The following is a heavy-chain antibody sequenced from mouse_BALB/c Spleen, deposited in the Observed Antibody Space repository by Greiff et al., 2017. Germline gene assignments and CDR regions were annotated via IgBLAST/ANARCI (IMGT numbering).Heavy chain of an antibody. CDR1: GFTFSSFG. D-gene: IGHD2-3*01. V-gene: IGHV5-17*02. CDR2: ISSGSSTI. CDR3: ARRDGYYDAMDY. Sequence: DVMLVESGGGLVQPGGSRKLSCAASGFTFSSFGMHWVRQAPEKGLEWVAYISSGSSTIYYADTVKGRFTISRDNPKNTLFLQMTSLRSEDTAMYYCARRDGYYDAMDYWGQGTSVTVSS. J-gene: IGHJ4*01.